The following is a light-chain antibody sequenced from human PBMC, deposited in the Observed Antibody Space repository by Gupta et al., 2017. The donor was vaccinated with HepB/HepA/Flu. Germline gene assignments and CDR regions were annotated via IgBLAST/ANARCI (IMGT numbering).Light chain of an antibody. CDR1: SSDVGGYNY. J-gene: IGLJ2*01. Sequence: QSALTQPASVSGSPGQSITISCTGTSSDVGGYNYVSWYQQHPGKAPKLMIYDVSKRPAGVSNRFSGSKSGNTASLTISVLQEEDAADYYGSSYTSSSTVVFGGGTKLTVL. V-gene: IGLV2-14*03. CDR3: SSYTSSSTVV. CDR2: DVS.